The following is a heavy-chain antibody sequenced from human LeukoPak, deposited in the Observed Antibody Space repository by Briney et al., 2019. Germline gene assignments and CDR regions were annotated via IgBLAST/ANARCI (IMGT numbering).Heavy chain of an antibody. V-gene: IGHV1-69*13. CDR3: ARETLFGVVIPLDT. Sequence: SVKVSCKASGGTLGSYTFSWVRQAPGQGLEWMGGTIPMLGTANYAQKFQGRVRITADESTSTIYMEMSSLRYEDTAVYYCARETLFGVVIPLDTWGQGTLVTVSS. D-gene: IGHD3-3*01. J-gene: IGHJ5*02. CDR1: GGTLGSYT. CDR2: TIPMLGTA.